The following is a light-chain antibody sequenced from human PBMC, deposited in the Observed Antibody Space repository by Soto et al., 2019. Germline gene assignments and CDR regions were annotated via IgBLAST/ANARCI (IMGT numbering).Light chain of an antibody. CDR1: SSDVGSYNL. V-gene: IGLV2-23*02. Sequence: QSVLTQPASVSGSPGPSITISCTGTSSDVGSYNLVSWYQQHPGKAPNLMIYEVSKRPSGVSNRFSGSKSGNTASLTISGLQAEDEADYYCCSYAGSVVFGGGTKVTVL. CDR3: CSYAGSVV. J-gene: IGLJ2*01. CDR2: EVS.